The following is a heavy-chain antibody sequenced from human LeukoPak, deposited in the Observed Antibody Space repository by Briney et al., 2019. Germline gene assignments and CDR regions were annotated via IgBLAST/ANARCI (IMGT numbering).Heavy chain of an antibody. CDR3: ALDTSGWSDDSFDI. CDR1: GTTISSYY. Sequence: PSETLSLTCTVSGTTISSYYWSWIRQPPGKGLEWIGYIHYSGNTNYNPSLKRRVTISVDTSNNQFSLKLSSVTAADTAVYYCALDTSGWSDDSFDIWGLGTTVTVSS. CDR2: IHYSGNT. V-gene: IGHV4-59*01. D-gene: IGHD6-19*01. J-gene: IGHJ3*02.